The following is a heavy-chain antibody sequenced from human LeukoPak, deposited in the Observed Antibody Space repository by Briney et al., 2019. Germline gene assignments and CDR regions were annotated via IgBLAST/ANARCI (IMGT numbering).Heavy chain of an antibody. CDR1: GYTFTSYG. V-gene: IGHV1-18*01. Sequence: ASVKVSCKASGYTFTSYGISWVRQAPGQGLEWMGWISAYNGNTNYAQKLQGRVTMTTDTSTSTAYMELRSLRSEDTAVYYCARSGRCLGFNWYFDLWGRGTLVTVSS. CDR2: ISAYNGNT. J-gene: IGHJ2*01. CDR3: ARSGRCLGFNWYFDL. D-gene: IGHD1-26*01.